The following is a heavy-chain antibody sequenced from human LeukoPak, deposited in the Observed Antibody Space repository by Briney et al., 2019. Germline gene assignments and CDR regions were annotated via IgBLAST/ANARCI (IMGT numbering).Heavy chain of an antibody. CDR1: GFTFSSFW. D-gene: IGHD4-17*01. J-gene: IGHJ4*02. CDR3: ARDPYGDYISTSFDY. CDR2: IKQDGSEK. Sequence: GGSLRLSCAASGFTFSSFWMSWVRQAPGKGLEWVANIKQDGSEKYYVDSVKGRFTISRDNAKNSLYLQMNSLRAEDTAVYYCARDPYGDYISTSFDYWGQGTLVTVSS. V-gene: IGHV3-7*01.